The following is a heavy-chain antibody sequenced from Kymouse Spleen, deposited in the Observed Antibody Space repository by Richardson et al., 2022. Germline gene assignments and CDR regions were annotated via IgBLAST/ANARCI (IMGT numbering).Heavy chain of an antibody. CDR1: GGSISSYY. CDR2: IYYSGST. CDR3: ARLWFGELFYFDY. J-gene: IGHJ4*02. Sequence: QVQLQESGPGLVKPSETLSLTCTVSGGSISSYYWSWIRQPPGKGLEWIGYIYYSGSTNYNPSLKSRVTISVDTSKNQFSLKLSSVTAADTAVYYCARLWFGELFYFDYWGQGTLVTVSS. D-gene: IGHD3-10*01. V-gene: IGHV4-59*01.